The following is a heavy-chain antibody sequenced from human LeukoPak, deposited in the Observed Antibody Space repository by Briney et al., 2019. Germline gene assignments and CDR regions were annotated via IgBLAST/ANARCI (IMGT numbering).Heavy chain of an antibody. CDR3: TRGRGYNYGLGYYFDY. J-gene: IGHJ4*02. CDR1: GFTFGDYA. D-gene: IGHD5-18*01. CDR2: LRSKAYGGTT. Sequence: PGRSLRLSCTTSGFTFGDYAMSWFRQAPGKGLEWVGFLRSKAYGGTTEYAASVKGRFTISRDDSKSIAYLQMNSLKTEDTAVYYCTRGRGYNYGLGYYFDYWGPGTLVTVSS. V-gene: IGHV3-49*03.